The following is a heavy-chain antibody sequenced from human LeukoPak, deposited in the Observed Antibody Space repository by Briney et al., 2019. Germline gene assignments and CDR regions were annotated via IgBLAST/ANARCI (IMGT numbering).Heavy chain of an antibody. J-gene: IGHJ4*02. Sequence: GGSLRLSCAASGFTFSSYAMHWVRQAPGKGLEWVAVISYDGSNKYYADSVKGRFTISRDNSKNTLYLQMNGLRAEDTAVYYCAKDRRAGSYDYWGQGTLVTVSS. CDR3: AKDRRAGSYDY. CDR2: ISYDGSNK. D-gene: IGHD3-10*01. V-gene: IGHV3-30*04. CDR1: GFTFSSYA.